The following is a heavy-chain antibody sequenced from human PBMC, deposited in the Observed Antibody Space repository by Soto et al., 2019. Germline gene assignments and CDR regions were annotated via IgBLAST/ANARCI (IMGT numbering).Heavy chain of an antibody. CDR2: IKQDGDEI. J-gene: IGHJ4*02. D-gene: IGHD2-15*01. Sequence: RPAPGKGLEWVATIKQDGDEINYLDSVKGRFTSSRDNAKNSLYLQMNSLRAEDTALYYCANEIDRDVVVFLYYRGQGTLVPGSS. CDR3: ANEIDRDVVVFLYY. V-gene: IGHV3-7*03.